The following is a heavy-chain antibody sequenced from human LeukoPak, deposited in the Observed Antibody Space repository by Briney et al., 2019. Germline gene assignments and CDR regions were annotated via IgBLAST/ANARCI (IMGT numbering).Heavy chain of an antibody. D-gene: IGHD5-12*01. Sequence: GGSLRLSCAASGFSFSMYSMNWVRQAPGKGLEWISYITAGSSTIYYADSVKGRFTISRDNARKTLCLQMSSLRGEDTAVYYCARDAGNSGYGCDLWGQGTLVTVSS. CDR1: GFSFSMYS. J-gene: IGHJ5*02. CDR2: ITAGSSTI. V-gene: IGHV3-48*04. CDR3: ARDAGNSGYGCDL.